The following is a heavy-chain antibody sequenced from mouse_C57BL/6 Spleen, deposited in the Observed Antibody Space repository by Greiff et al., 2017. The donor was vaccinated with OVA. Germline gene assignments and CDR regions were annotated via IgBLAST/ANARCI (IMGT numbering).Heavy chain of an antibody. CDR3: ARGGGNSPFAY. V-gene: IGHV1-76*01. Sequence: QVQLQQSGAELVRPGASVKLSCKASGYTFTDYYINWVKQRPGQGLEWIARIYPGSGNTYYNEKFKGKATLTAEKSSSTAYMQLSSLTSEDSAVYFCARGGGNSPFAYWGQGTLVTVSA. CDR2: IYPGSGNT. J-gene: IGHJ3*01. CDR1: GYTFTDYY. D-gene: IGHD2-1*01.